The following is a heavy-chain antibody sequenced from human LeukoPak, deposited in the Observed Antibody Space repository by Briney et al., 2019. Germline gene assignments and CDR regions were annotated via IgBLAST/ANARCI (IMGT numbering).Heavy chain of an antibody. J-gene: IGHJ4*02. D-gene: IGHD3-9*01. Sequence: GGTLRLSCAASGFTVSSNYMNWVRQAPGKGLEWVSLMYGAGSTHYADSVRGRFTISRDNSKNTVYVQMNSLRAEDTAVYYCGESNLLTGYFSLNYWGQGTLVTVS. CDR1: GFTVSSNY. CDR2: MYGAGST. V-gene: IGHV3-66*01. CDR3: GESNLLTGYFSLNY.